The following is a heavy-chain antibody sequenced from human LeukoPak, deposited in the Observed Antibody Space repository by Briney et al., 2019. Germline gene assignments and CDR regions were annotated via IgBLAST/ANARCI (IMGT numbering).Heavy chain of an antibody. CDR1: GGSLSSYY. D-gene: IGHD6-13*01. V-gene: IGHV4-59*01. CDR2: IYYSGST. CDR3: ARLGAAGNFQH. J-gene: IGHJ1*01. Sequence: PSETLSLTCTVSGGSLSSYYWSWIRQPPGKGLEWIGYIYYSGSTNYNPSLKSRVTISVDTSKNQFSLKLSSETAADTAVYYCARLGAAGNFQHWGQGTLVTVSS.